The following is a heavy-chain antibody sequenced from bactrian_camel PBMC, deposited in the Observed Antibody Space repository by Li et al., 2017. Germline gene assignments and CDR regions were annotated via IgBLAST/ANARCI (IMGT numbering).Heavy chain of an antibody. CDR3: AALRPGGWAAEECLTATSTLRDFSY. Sequence: VQLVESGGGSVQTGGSLRLSCEGSAYTTGCMGWFRQAPGKAREPVALITSDSTTSYADSVKGRFTVTGGNAKNSLYLQMNSLRPDDTSMYYCAALRPGGWAAEECLTATSTLRDFSYWGQGTQVTVS. V-gene: IGHV3S53*01. J-gene: IGHJ6*01. CDR2: ITSDSTT. D-gene: IGHD8*01. CDR1: AYTTGC.